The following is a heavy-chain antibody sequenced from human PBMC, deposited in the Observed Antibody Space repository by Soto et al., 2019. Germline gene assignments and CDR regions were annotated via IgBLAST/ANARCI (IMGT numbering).Heavy chain of an antibody. CDR3: AHSRSDVWYGPYYFNH. CDR1: CFSLVSSGES. V-gene: IGHV2-5*02. D-gene: IGHD3-16*01. J-gene: IGHJ4*02. Sequence: ITLKESGPTLVKPTQTLTLTCSFSCFSLVSSGESVGWIRQPPGKALEWLALNYGDDDNRYSLSLENSLTTTQATSKNHVILTMTNVDPVDPATCSGAHSRSDVWYGPYYFNHWGQGTLVTVSS. CDR2: NYGDDDN.